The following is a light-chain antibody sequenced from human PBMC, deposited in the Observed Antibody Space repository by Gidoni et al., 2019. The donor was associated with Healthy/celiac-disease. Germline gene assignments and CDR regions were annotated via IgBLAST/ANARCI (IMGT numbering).Light chain of an antibody. CDR2: GAS. CDR1: QSVNSN. Sequence: EIVMTQSPATLSVSPGERATLSCRASQSVNSNLAWYQQKPGQAPRLLIYGASTRATGIPARFSGSGSGTEFTLTISSLQSEDFAVYYCQQYNNWPLFXXXTRLEIK. J-gene: IGKJ5*01. CDR3: QQYNNWPL. V-gene: IGKV3-15*01.